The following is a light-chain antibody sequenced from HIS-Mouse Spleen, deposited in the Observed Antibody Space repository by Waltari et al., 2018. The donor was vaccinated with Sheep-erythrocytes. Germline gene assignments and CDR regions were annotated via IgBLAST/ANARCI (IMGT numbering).Light chain of an antibody. CDR3: CSYAGSSTPWV. J-gene: IGLJ3*02. Sequence: QSALTQPASVSGSPGQSITTSCTGTSSDVGSYNLFSWYQQHPGKAPKLMIYEGSKRPSGVSNRFSGSKSGNTASLTIPGLQAEDEADYYCCSYAGSSTPWVFGGGTKLTVL. CDR1: SSDVGSYNL. V-gene: IGLV2-23*01. CDR2: EGS.